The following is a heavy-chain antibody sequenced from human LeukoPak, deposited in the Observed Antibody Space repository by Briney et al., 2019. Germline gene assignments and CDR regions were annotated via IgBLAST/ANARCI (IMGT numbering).Heavy chain of an antibody. CDR1: GYSFTTYC. CDR2: IYPGDSDT. V-gene: IGHV5-51*01. J-gene: IGHJ6*02. CDR3: AATSRLTGSSTYYYYGMDV. Sequence: LGESLKISCKGSGYSFTTYCIGWVRQMPGKGLEWMGIIYPGDSDTRYSPSFQGQVTISADKSISTAYLQWSSLKASDTAMYYCAATSRLTGSSTYYYYGMDVWGQGTTVTASS. D-gene: IGHD1-20*01.